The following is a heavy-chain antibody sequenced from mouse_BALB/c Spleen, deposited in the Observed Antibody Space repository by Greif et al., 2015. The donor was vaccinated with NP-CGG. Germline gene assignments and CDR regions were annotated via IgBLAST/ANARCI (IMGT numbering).Heavy chain of an antibody. J-gene: IGHJ2*01. D-gene: IGHD3-2*01. V-gene: IGHV14-3*02. CDR3: ARSTDSSGYGY. CDR2: IDPANGNT. CDR1: GFNIKDTY. Sequence: EVQVVESGAELVKPGASVKLSCTASGFNIKDTYMHWVKQRPEQGLEWIGRIDPANGNTKYDPKFQGKATITADTSSNTAYLQLSSLTSEDTAVYYCARSTDSSGYGYWGQGTTLTVSS.